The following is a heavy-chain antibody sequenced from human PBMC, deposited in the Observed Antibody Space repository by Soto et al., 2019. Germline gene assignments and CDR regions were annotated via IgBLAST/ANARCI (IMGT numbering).Heavy chain of an antibody. Sequence: PSETLSLTCAVYGGSFSGYYWSWIRQPPGKGLEWIGEINHSGSTNYNPSLKSRVTISVDTSKNQFSLKLSSVTAADTAVYYCARESGGSYHPLFPDYWGQGTLVTVSS. V-gene: IGHV4-34*01. CDR1: GGSFSGYY. CDR3: ARESGGSYHPLFPDY. CDR2: INHSGST. D-gene: IGHD2-15*01. J-gene: IGHJ4*02.